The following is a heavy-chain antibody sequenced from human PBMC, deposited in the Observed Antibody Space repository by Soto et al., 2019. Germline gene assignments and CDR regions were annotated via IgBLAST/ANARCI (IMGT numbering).Heavy chain of an antibody. CDR1: GFTFSNAW. V-gene: IGHV3-15*01. J-gene: IGHJ3*02. Sequence: GGSLRLSCAASGFTFSNAWMSWVRQAPGKGLEWVGRIKSKTDGGTTDYAAPVKGRFTISRDDSKNTLYLQMNSLKTEDTAVSYCTTDKGYCSSTSCFDAFDIWGQGTMVTVSS. CDR3: TTDKGYCSSTSCFDAFDI. D-gene: IGHD2-2*01. CDR2: IKSKTDGGTT.